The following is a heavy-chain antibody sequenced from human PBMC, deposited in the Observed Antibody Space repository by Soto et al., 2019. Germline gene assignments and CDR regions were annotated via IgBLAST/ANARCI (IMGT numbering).Heavy chain of an antibody. D-gene: IGHD3-9*01. CDR1: GGSCSNYC. J-gene: IGHJ1*01. CDR3: ATVRHFQKFFSL. Sequence: ASEIMSLTRGVEGGSCSNYCGSWISQPQEKVLEWNGEINHGGSAQSHPTLKSRVSISLDNSKKQFSLMVTSLSAPVTAVIYFATVRHFQKFFSLWGQGNPVTVSS. CDR2: INHGGSA. V-gene: IGHV4-34*01.